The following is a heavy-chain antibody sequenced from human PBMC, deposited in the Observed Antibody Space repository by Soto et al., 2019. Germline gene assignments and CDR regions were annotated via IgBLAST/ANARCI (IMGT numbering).Heavy chain of an antibody. Sequence: GGSLRLSCAASGFTFSSYAMSWVRQAPGKGLEWVSAISGSGGSTYYADSVKGRFTISRDNSKNTLYLQMNSLRAEDTAVYYCATSPTIIGGVIVIDAFDIWGQGTMVTVSS. CDR3: ATSPTIIGGVIVIDAFDI. V-gene: IGHV3-23*01. D-gene: IGHD3-16*02. CDR1: GFTFSSYA. J-gene: IGHJ3*02. CDR2: ISGSGGST.